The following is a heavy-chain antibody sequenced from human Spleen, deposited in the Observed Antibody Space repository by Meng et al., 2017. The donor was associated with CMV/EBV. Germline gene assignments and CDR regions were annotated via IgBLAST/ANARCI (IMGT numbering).Heavy chain of an antibody. CDR1: GFSVNTNY. D-gene: IGHD3-3*01. CDR3: ARVAYDFWSGHYSRF. Sequence: GGSLRLSCAASGFSVNTNYMGWVRQAPGKGLEWVSLLHAAGDTYYAGSVKGRFTISRDNSKNMLYLQMNSLRVEDTAVYYCARVAYDFWSGHYSRFWGQGTLVTVSS. J-gene: IGHJ4*02. CDR2: LHAAGDT. V-gene: IGHV3-53*05.